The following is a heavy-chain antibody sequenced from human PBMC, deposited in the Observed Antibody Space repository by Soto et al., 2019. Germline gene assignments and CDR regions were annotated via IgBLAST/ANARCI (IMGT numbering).Heavy chain of an antibody. J-gene: IGHJ6*02. D-gene: IGHD2-2*01. V-gene: IGHV3-74*01. CDR1: GFTFRSHW. CDR3: ARARYCTSTTCYQGVGV. CDR2: INSDGSRT. Sequence: GGSLRLSCEVSGFTFRSHWMHWVRQAPGKGLIWVSRINSDGSRTKYVDSVKGRFTISRDNAKNTLYLQMNSLRAEDTAMYYCARARYCTSTTCYQGVGVWGQGTTVTVSS.